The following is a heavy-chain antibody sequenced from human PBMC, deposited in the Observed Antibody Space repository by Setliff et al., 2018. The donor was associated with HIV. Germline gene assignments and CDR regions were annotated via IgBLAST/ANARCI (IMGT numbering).Heavy chain of an antibody. V-gene: IGHV3-48*03. D-gene: IGHD6-19*01. CDR2: ISSSGTTI. J-gene: IGHJ4*02. Sequence: PGGSLRLSCAASGFTFSSYEMDWVRQAPGKGLEWVSYISSSGTTIYYADSVKGRFTISRDNAKNSLYLQMNTLRAEDTAVYYCARDLGVSSALYWGQGALVTVSS. CDR3: ARDLGVSSALY. CDR1: GFTFSSYE.